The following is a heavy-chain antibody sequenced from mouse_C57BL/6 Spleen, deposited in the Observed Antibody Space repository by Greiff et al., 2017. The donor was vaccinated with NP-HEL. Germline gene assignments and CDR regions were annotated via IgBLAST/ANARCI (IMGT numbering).Heavy chain of an antibody. V-gene: IGHV1-80*01. D-gene: IGHD1-1*01. Sequence: QVQLKESGAELVKPGASVKISCKASGYAFSSYWMNWVKQRPGKGLEWIGQIYPGDGDTNYNGKFKGKATLTADKSSSTAYMQLSSLTSEDSAVYFCAREHYYGSGFDYWGQGTTLTVSS. CDR1: GYAFSSYW. J-gene: IGHJ2*01. CDR2: IYPGDGDT. CDR3: AREHYYGSGFDY.